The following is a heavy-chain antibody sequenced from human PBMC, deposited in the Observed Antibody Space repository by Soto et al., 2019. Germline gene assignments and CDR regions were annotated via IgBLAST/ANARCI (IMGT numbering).Heavy chain of an antibody. V-gene: IGHV5-51*01. CDR1: GYSFTSYW. D-gene: IGHD1-1*01. CDR2: IYPGDSDT. J-gene: IGHJ6*02. CDR3: ARPIVYNWNDDRYYYGMDV. Sequence: PGESLKISCKGSGYSFTSYWIGWVRQMPGKGLEWMGIIYPGDSDTRYSPSFQGQVTISADKSISTAYLQWSSLKASDTAMYYCARPIVYNWNDDRYYYGMDVWGQGNTVTVLL.